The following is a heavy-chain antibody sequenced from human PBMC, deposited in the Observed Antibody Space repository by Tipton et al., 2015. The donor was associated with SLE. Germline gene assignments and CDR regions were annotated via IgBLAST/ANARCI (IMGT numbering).Heavy chain of an antibody. CDR1: GFTFSSYA. D-gene: IGHD3-10*01. CDR2: IYYSGST. V-gene: IGHV4-59*01. CDR3: ASGGFGELLDY. J-gene: IGHJ4*02. Sequence: LRLSCAASGFTFSSYAMNWVRQAPGKGLEWIGSIYYSGSTNYNPSLKSRVTISVDTSKNQFSLKLSSVTAADTAVYYCASGGFGELLDYWGQGTLVTVSS.